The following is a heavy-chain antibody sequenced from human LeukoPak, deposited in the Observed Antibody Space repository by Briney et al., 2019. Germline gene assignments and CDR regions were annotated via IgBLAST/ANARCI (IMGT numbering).Heavy chain of an antibody. D-gene: IGHD2-8*01. J-gene: IGHJ5*02. Sequence: PSETLSLTCSVSGGSISSYYWSWIRRPAGKGLEWIGRIYTSGSTNCNPSLKSRVTISIDKSKNQFSLELSSVTAADTAVYYCARGANGWFDHWGQGTLVTVSS. CDR1: GGSISSYY. CDR2: IYTSGST. V-gene: IGHV4-4*07. CDR3: ARGANGWFDH.